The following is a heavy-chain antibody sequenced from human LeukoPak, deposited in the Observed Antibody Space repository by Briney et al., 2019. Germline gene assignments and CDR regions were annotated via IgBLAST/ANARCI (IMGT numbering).Heavy chain of an antibody. CDR1: GGSISSSSYY. J-gene: IGHJ6*03. D-gene: IGHD3-10*01. V-gene: IGHV4-39*07. CDR2: IYYSGST. Sequence: SETLSLTCTVSGGSISSSSYYWGWIRQPPGKGLEWIGSIYYSGSTYYNPSLKSRVTISLDTSKNQFSLKLSSVTAADTAVYYCARRLPPRYYGSGSYPYYYHYYYMDVWGTGTTVTISS. CDR3: ARRLPPRYYGSGSYPYYYHYYYMDV.